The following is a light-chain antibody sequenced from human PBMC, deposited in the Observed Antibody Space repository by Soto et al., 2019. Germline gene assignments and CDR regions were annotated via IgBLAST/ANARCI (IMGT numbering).Light chain of an antibody. CDR1: QSVSSSY. Sequence: EIVLTQSPGTLSSSPGERATLSCRASQSVSSSYFAWYQQKPGQAPRLLIYAASSRATGIPDRFSGSGSGTDSTLTISRLEPEDFAVYYCQQYGSSSWTFGQGTRVEI. J-gene: IGKJ1*01. CDR2: AAS. CDR3: QQYGSSSWT. V-gene: IGKV3-20*01.